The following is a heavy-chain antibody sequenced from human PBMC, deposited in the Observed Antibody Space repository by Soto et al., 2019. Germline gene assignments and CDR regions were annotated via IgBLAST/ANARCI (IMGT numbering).Heavy chain of an antibody. D-gene: IGHD6-19*01. CDR1: GFTLKESA. J-gene: IGHJ4*02. V-gene: IGHV3-23*01. CDR2: TSVTGAST. Sequence: GGSLRLSCGASGFTLKESALNGVPRGPGKGLEWVASTSVTGASTWYAESVRGRLSLSRNNSKNTLYLQLNRLRGEYRAVYYCAKGRGSGWAWYFDNWGQGTLVTVSS. CDR3: AKGRGSGWAWYFDN.